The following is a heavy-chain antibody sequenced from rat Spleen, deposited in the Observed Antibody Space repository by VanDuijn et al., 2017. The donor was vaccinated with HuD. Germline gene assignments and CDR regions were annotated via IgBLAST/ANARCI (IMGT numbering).Heavy chain of an antibody. V-gene: IGHV5-31*01. D-gene: IGHD1-7*01. J-gene: IGHJ3*01. Sequence: EVQLVESGGGLVQPGRSLKLSCVASGFTFNNYWMTWVRQAPKKGLEWVAAITHDGTGTYYRDSVKGRFTISRDNAKTTLYLQMDSLRSEDTATYYCARPSFGYPFAYWGQGTLVTVSS. CDR3: ARPSFGYPFAY. CDR2: ITHDGTGT. CDR1: GFTFNNYW.